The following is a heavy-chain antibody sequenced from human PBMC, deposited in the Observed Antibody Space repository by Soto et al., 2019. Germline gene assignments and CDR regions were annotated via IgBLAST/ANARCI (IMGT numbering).Heavy chain of an antibody. D-gene: IGHD3-9*01. V-gene: IGHV4-59*01. CDR3: ARVRKGLRYFDWLDYYFDY. J-gene: IGHJ4*02. CDR1: GGSISGYY. Sequence: SETLSLTCTVSGGSISGYYWSWIRQPPGKGLEWIGYIYYSGSTNYNPSLKSRVTISVDTSKNQFSLKLSSVTAADTAVYYCARVRKGLRYFDWLDYYFDYWGQGTLVTVSS. CDR2: IYYSGST.